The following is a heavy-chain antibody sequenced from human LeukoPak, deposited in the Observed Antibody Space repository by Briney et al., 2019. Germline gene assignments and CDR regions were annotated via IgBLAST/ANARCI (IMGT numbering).Heavy chain of an antibody. CDR1: GCTFSSYS. D-gene: IGHD2-21*02. CDR2: ISSSSSYI. Sequence: GGSLRLSCAASGCTFSSYSMNWVRQAPGKGLEWVSSISSSSSYIYYADSVKGRFTISRDNAKNSLYLQMNSLRAEDTAVYYCARDSCGGDCYLIDYWGQGTLVTVSS. V-gene: IGHV3-21*01. J-gene: IGHJ4*02. CDR3: ARDSCGGDCYLIDY.